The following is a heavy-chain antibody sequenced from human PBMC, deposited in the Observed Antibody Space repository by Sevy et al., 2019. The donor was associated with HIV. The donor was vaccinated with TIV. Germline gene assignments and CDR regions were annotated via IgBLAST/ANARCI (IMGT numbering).Heavy chain of an antibody. D-gene: IGHD3-22*01. V-gene: IGHV3-66*01. CDR2: IYSGGST. CDR3: ARDRYYDASGYYYYYYGLDV. CDR1: EFSVTDNY. J-gene: IGHJ6*02. Sequence: GGYLRLSCAASEFSVTDNYMSWVRQAPGKGLEWVSTIYSGGSTFYADSVKGRFTISRDNSKNTLYLRMNSLRAEDTAVYYCARDRYYDASGYYYYYYGLDVWGQGTTVTVSS.